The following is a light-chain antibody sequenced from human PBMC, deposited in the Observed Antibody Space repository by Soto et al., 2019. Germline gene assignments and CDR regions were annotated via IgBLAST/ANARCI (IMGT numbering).Light chain of an antibody. CDR3: QQSHSRVT. CDR2: AAS. J-gene: IGKJ1*01. V-gene: IGKV1-39*01. CDR1: QTISSR. Sequence: DIQITQYQSSLSASVGDGVTISCRASQTISSRLSWYQQEPGKAPRLLIYAASRLQSGVPSRFTGSGSGTDFTLTISGLQPEDFATYYCQQSHSRVTFGQGTKVDI.